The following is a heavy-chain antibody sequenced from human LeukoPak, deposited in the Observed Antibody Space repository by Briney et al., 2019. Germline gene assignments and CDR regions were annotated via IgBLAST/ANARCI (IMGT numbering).Heavy chain of an antibody. J-gene: IGHJ4*02. CDR3: ARDPSSARRYEY. CDR2: TYAGGST. D-gene: IGHD3-9*01. CDR1: GFTVSNNY. Sequence: PGGSLRLSCAASGFTVSNNYMSWVRQAPGKGLEWVSVTYAGGSTYYAESVKGRFTISRDSSENTLNLQMNSLRAGDTAVYYCARDPSSARRYEYWGQGTLVTVSS. V-gene: IGHV3-66*01.